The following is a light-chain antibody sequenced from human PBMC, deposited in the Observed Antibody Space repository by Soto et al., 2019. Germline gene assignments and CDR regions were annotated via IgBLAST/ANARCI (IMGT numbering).Light chain of an antibody. Sequence: QSALTQPASVSGSPGQSITISCTGTSSDVGGYNYVSWYQQHPGKAPKLMIYDVSNRPSGVSNRFSGSKSGNTASLTISGIQAEDEADYYCSSYTISSTLVVFGGGTQLTVL. CDR3: SSYTISSTLVV. V-gene: IGLV2-14*01. CDR1: SSDVGGYNY. J-gene: IGLJ2*01. CDR2: DVS.